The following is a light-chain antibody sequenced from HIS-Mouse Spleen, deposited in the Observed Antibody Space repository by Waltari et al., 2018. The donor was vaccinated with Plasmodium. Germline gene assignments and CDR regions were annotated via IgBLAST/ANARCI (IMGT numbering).Light chain of an antibody. CDR2: GAS. CDR1: QSVSSSY. CDR3: EQYGSSSWT. V-gene: IGKV3-20*01. Sequence: DIVLPQSPGTLSVSPGERATLTCGANQSVSSSYLAWYQQKPGQAPRRRIHGASSRATGIPARFRGSAARTEFTTTISRLEPEDFAVYSGEQYGSSSWTFGQGTKVESK. J-gene: IGKJ1*01.